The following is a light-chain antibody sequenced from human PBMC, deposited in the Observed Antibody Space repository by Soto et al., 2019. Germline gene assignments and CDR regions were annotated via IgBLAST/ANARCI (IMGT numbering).Light chain of an antibody. V-gene: IGKV3-20*01. J-gene: IGKJ1*01. CDR3: QQYNSYPWT. Sequence: EIVLTQSPGTLSLSPGERATLYCRASQSVGSNYLAWYQQKPGQAPRVLIYGASSRATGIPDRFSGSGSGADFTLTISRLEPEDFATYYCQQYNSYPWTFGQGTKVDIK. CDR2: GAS. CDR1: QSVGSNY.